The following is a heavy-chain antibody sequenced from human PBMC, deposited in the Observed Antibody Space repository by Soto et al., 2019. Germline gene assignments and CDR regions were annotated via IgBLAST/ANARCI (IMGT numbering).Heavy chain of an antibody. J-gene: IGHJ4*02. CDR1: GASISSSSYY. Sequence: HLQLQESGPGLVKPSETLSLTCSVSGASISSSSYYWGWIRQPPGQGLEWIGTIHYSGSTYYNSSLKSRVTISVDLSKNQFSLKLSSVTAADTAVYYCARELYYYDSSGWSPFDYWGQGTLVTVSS. CDR3: ARELYYYDSSGWSPFDY. D-gene: IGHD3-22*01. CDR2: IHYSGST. V-gene: IGHV4-39*07.